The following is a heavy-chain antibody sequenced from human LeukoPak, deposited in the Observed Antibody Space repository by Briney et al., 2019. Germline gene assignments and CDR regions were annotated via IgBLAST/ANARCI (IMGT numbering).Heavy chain of an antibody. CDR2: ISGSGAST. CDR1: GYTFSSYA. CDR3: RGWIQLWPYDY. V-gene: IGHV3-23*01. Sequence: GGSLRLSCAASGYTFSSYAMNWVRQAPGKGLEWVSAISGSGASTFYADSVKGRFTIPRDNSKNTLYLQMNNLRAEDTAVYYCRGWIQLWPYDYWGQGTLVTVSS. J-gene: IGHJ4*02. D-gene: IGHD5-18*01.